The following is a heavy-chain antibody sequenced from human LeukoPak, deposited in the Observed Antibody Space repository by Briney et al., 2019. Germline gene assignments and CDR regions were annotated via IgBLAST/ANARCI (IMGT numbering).Heavy chain of an antibody. CDR2: IYPGDSDT. CDR1: GYSFTSYW. Sequence: GESLKISCKGPGYSFTSYWIGWVRQMPGKGLEWMGIIYPGDSDTRYSPSFQGQVTISADKSISTAYLQWSSLKASDTAMYYCARHSIAVAGTFDYWGQGTLVTVSS. D-gene: IGHD6-19*01. V-gene: IGHV5-51*01. J-gene: IGHJ4*02. CDR3: ARHSIAVAGTFDY.